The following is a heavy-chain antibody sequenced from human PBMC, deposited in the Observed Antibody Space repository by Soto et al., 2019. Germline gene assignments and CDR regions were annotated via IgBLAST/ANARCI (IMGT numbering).Heavy chain of an antibody. V-gene: IGHV3-33*01. J-gene: IGHJ1*01. CDR1: GFSFSSYA. CDR3: TTHRLRSRQDFQH. D-gene: IGHD4-17*01. CDR2: IWYDGVNK. Sequence: GGSLRLSCAASGFSFSSYAMHWVRQAPGKGLEWVAVIWYDGVNKYYADSVKGRFTISRDNSNNTLYVQMNSLKAEDTAVYYCTTHRLRSRQDFQHWGQGTLVT.